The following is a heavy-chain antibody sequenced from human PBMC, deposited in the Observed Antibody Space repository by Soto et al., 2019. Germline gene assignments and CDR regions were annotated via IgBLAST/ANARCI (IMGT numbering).Heavy chain of an antibody. V-gene: IGHV3-21*01. D-gene: IGHD2-2*03. J-gene: IGHJ4*02. CDR1: GFIFSDYS. CDR3: ARVGYCGSTSCYGYFDD. Sequence: EVQLVESGGGLVKPGGSLRLSCAASGFIFSDYSMNWVRQAPGKGLEWVSYISSSSIYIYNADSVKGRFTISRVNAKNSLYLQMNSLTTEDTAVYYCARVGYCGSTSCYGYFDDWGQGTLVTVSS. CDR2: ISSSSIYI.